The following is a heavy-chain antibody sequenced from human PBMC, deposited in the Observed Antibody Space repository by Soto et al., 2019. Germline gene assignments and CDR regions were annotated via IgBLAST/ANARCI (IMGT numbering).Heavy chain of an antibody. CDR3: AREGGRGWPGYYFDY. CDR2: IWYDGSNK. J-gene: IGHJ4*02. V-gene: IGHV3-33*01. D-gene: IGHD1-1*01. Sequence: QVQLVESGGGVVQPGRSLRLSCAASGFTFSSYGMHWVRQAPGKGLEWVAVIWYDGSNKYYADSVKGRFTISRDNSKNTLYLQMNSLRAEDTAVYYCAREGGRGWPGYYFDYWGQGTLVTVSS. CDR1: GFTFSSYG.